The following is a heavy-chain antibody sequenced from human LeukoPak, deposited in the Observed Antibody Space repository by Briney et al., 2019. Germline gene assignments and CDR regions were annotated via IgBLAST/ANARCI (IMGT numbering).Heavy chain of an antibody. V-gene: IGHV3-30-3*01. Sequence: GGSLRLSCAASGFTFSSYAMHWVRQAPGKGLEWVAVISYDGSNKYYADSVKGRFTISRDNSKNTLYLQMNSLRAEDTAVYYCATDLDYTFDYWGRGTLVTVSS. CDR1: GFTFSSYA. J-gene: IGHJ4*02. CDR2: ISYDGSNK. CDR3: ATDLDYTFDY. D-gene: IGHD4-11*01.